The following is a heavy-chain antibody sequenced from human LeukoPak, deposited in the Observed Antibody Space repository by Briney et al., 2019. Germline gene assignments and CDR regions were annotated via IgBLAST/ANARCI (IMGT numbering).Heavy chain of an antibody. V-gene: IGHV3-23*01. CDR2: ISVSGGPT. J-gene: IGHJ4*02. CDR3: VTQDGSGSYYNPIGY. CDR1: GFTFSSYS. D-gene: IGHD3-10*01. Sequence: GGSLRLSYAASGFTFSSYSMSWVRQAPGKGLEWVSTISVSGGPTYYADSVKGRFTISRDNSKNTLYLQMNSLRAEDTAVYYCVTQDGSGSYYNPIGYWGQGTLVTVSS.